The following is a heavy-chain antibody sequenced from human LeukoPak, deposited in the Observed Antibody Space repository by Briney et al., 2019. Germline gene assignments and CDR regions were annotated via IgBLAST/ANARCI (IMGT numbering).Heavy chain of an antibody. J-gene: IGHJ3*02. CDR3: ARESGITMIVVLIQDAFDI. CDR2: IYHSGRT. Sequence: SGTLSLTCTVSGDSISSSNWWSWVRQPPGKGLEWIGEIYHSGRTNYNPSLKSRLTILVEKSKNQFSLKLSSVTAADTAVYYCARESGITMIVVLIQDAFDIWGQGTMVTVSS. CDR1: GDSISSSNW. V-gene: IGHV4-4*02. D-gene: IGHD3-22*01.